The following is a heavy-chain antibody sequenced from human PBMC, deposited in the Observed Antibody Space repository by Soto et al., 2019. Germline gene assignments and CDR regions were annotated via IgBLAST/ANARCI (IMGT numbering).Heavy chain of an antibody. J-gene: IGHJ5*01. Sequence: QVQLVESGGGVVQPGRSLRLSCAASGFTFSNYDMHWVRQAPGKGLEWVAAISYDGSNGYYADSVKGRFTISRDISKNTLYLQMNSLRLEDTAVYYCAIIPPTTVDFWGHGALFTVFS. D-gene: IGHD4-17*01. CDR1: GFTFSNYD. V-gene: IGHV3-30*03. CDR2: ISYDGSNG. CDR3: AIIPPTTVDF.